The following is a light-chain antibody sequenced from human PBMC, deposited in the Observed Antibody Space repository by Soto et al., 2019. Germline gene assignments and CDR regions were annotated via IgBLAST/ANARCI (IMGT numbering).Light chain of an antibody. CDR1: SSDVGGYNY. Sequence: QSVLTQPASVSGSPGQSITISCTGTSSDVGGYNYVSWYQQHPGKAPKLMIFEVSHRPSGVSNRFSGSKSGNTASLTISGLQAEDEAHYYCSSYTSITSSGVFGGGTQLTVL. J-gene: IGLJ3*02. CDR2: EVS. CDR3: SSYTSITSSGV. V-gene: IGLV2-14*01.